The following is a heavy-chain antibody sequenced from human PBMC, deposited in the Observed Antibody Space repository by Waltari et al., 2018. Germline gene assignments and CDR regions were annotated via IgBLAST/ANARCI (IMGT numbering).Heavy chain of an antibody. CDR3: ARGYCGGGSCYLGDY. D-gene: IGHD2-15*01. Sequence: EVQLVESGGGLIQPGGSLRLSCAASGFTVSSNYMSWVRQAPGKGLEWVSVIYSSGNTYYADSVNGRFTISRDNSKNTLYLQMNSLRAEDTAVFYCARGYCGGGSCYLGDYWGQGTLVTVSS. V-gene: IGHV3-53*01. CDR1: GFTVSSNY. J-gene: IGHJ4*02. CDR2: IYSSGNT.